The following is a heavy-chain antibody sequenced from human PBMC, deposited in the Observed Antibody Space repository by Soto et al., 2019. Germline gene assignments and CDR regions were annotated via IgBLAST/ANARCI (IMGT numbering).Heavy chain of an antibody. D-gene: IGHD2-15*01. V-gene: IGHV1-69*02. J-gene: IGHJ4*02. CDR1: GGTFSNYT. CDR2: IIPILGIA. Sequence: GASVKVSCKASGGTFSNYTISGVRQAPGQGLEWMGRIIPILGIANYAQKFQGRVTITADKSTSTAYMELSSLRSEDTAVYYCATSIPEYCSGGSCYPAPFDYWGQGTLVTVSS. CDR3: ATSIPEYCSGGSCYPAPFDY.